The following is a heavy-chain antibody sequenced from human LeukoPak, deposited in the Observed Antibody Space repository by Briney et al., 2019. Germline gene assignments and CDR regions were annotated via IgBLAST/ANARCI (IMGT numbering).Heavy chain of an antibody. CDR3: TGPGGGGSHMAFDP. Sequence: GGSLRLSCAASGFTFSSYWMHWVRQSPGKGLVWVSCISGDGSNRRYADSVKGRFTISRDNAKDTLYLQLDSLRVEDKAVYYCTGPGGGGSHMAFDPWGQGTLVTVSS. D-gene: IGHD2-15*01. CDR2: ISGDGSNR. J-gene: IGHJ5*02. V-gene: IGHV3-74*01. CDR1: GFTFSSYW.